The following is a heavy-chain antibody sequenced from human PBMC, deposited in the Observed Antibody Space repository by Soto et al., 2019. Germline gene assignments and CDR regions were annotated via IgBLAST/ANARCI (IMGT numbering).Heavy chain of an antibody. CDR1: GFTFSSYG. CDR2: IWYDGSNK. J-gene: IGHJ6*02. CDR3: ARDSGAAAGQRVDGMDV. V-gene: IGHV3-33*01. D-gene: IGHD6-13*01. Sequence: QVQLVESGGGVVQPGRSLRLSCAASGFTFSSYGMHWVRQAPGKGLEWVAVIWYDGSNKYYADSVKGRFTISRDNSKNTLYLQMNSLRAEDTAVYYCARDSGAAAGQRVDGMDVWGQGTTVTVSS.